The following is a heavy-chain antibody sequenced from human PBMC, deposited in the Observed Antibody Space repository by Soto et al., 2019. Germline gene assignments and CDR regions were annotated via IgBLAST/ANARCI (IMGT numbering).Heavy chain of an antibody. V-gene: IGHV3-7*03. CDR3: ARDRAYSRFDY. Sequence: EVQLVESGGGLVQPGGSLRLSCAVSGFSFSSAWMTWIRQAPGKGLERVAIMNEDGSERYYVDSVKGRFTISRDNAKNALFLQMNSLRVEDTAVYFCARDRAYSRFDYWAQGSLVT. D-gene: IGHD4-4*01. CDR2: MNEDGSER. CDR1: GFSFSSAW. J-gene: IGHJ4*02.